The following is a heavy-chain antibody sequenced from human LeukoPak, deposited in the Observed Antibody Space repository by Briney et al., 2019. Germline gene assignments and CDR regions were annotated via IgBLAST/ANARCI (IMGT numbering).Heavy chain of an antibody. CDR2: ISYDGSNE. J-gene: IGHJ4*02. D-gene: IGHD3-10*01. CDR3: ARVGYYASGPFSYFDY. V-gene: IGHV3-30-3*01. CDR1: GFTFSGYA. Sequence: GGSLRLSCAASGFTFSGYAMRWVRQAPGKGLEWVAVISYDGSNEYYADSVNGRFTISRDNSKNTLYLQMNSLSVEDTAVYYCARVGYYASGPFSYFDYWGQGTLVTVSS.